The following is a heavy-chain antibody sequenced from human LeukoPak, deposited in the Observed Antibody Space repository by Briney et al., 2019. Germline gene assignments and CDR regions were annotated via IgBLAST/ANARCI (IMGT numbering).Heavy chain of an antibody. CDR1: GFTFDNYG. Sequence: GGSLRLSCAASGFTFDNYGINWVRQAPGKGLEWVANIQERGSEKKYVDSVKGRFTISRDNAKNSLFLQMNSLRVEDTAIYYCARDRVGGANDYWGQGTLVTVSS. CDR2: IQERGSEK. D-gene: IGHD3-16*01. CDR3: ARDRVGGANDY. V-gene: IGHV3-7*01. J-gene: IGHJ4*02.